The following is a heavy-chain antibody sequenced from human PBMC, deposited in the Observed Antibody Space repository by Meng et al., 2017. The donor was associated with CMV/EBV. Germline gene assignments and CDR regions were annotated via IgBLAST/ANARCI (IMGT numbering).Heavy chain of an antibody. CDR1: GFTFSSYS. CDR3: ARVPYGSGSYLGYYGMDV. V-gene: IGHV3-21*01. CDR2: ISSSSSYI. Sequence: GGPLRLSCAASGFTFSSYSMNWVRQAPGKGLEWVSSISSSSSYIYYADSVKGRFTISRDNAKNSLYLQMNSLRAEDTAVYYCARVPYGSGSYLGYYGMDVWGQGTTVTVSS. J-gene: IGHJ6*02. D-gene: IGHD3-10*01.